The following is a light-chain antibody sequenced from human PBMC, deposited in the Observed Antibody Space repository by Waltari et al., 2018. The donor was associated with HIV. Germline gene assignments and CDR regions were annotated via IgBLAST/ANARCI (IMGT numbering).Light chain of an antibody. J-gene: IGKJ1*01. CDR3: QQYYSTPRT. Sequence: DIVMTQSPDSLAVSLGERATINCKSSQSVLYGSNNNNYLAWYQQKPGQPPKLLLYWASPRESGVPDRFSGSGSGTDFTLTISSLQAEDVAVYYCQQYYSTPRTFGQGTKVEIK. CDR2: WAS. V-gene: IGKV4-1*01. CDR1: QSVLYGSNNNNY.